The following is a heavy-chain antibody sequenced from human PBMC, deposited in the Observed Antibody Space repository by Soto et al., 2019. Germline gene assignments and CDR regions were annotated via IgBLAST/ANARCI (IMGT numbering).Heavy chain of an antibody. J-gene: IGHJ6*02. D-gene: IGHD3-22*01. CDR3: ARAYSSGPYYYYYGMDV. Sequence: ASVKVSCKASGYTFTSYAMHWVRQAPGQRLEWMGWINAGNGNTKYSQKFQGRVTITRDTSASTAYMELSSLRSEDTAVYYCARAYSSGPYYYYYGMDVWGQGTTVTVSS. V-gene: IGHV1-3*01. CDR2: INAGNGNT. CDR1: GYTFTSYA.